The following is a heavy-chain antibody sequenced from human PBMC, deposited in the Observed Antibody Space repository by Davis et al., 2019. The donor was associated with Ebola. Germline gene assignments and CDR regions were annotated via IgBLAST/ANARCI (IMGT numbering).Heavy chain of an antibody. V-gene: IGHV5-51*01. CDR2: IYPGDSDT. CDR3: ARLEPDSSSWSYFDY. J-gene: IGHJ4*02. Sequence: GESLKISCKGSGYSFTSYWIGWVRQMPGKGLEWMGIIYPGDSDTRYSPSFQGQVTISADKSISTAYLQWSSLKASDTAMYYCARLEPDSSSWSYFDYWGQGTLVTVSS. D-gene: IGHD6-13*01. CDR1: GYSFTSYW.